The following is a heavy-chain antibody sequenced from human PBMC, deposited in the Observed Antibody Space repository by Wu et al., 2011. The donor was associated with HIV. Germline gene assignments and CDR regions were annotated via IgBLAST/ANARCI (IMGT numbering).Heavy chain of an antibody. CDR3: ARDRGIGSGYYNNPRENAFDI. V-gene: IGHV1-2*02. Sequence: QVQLVQSGAEVKKPGASVKVSCKASGYAFTGYYMHWVRQAPGQGLEWMGWINPNSGGTNYAQKFQGRVTMTRDTSISTAYMELSRLRSDDTAVYYCARDRGIGSGYYNNPRENAFDIWGQGTMVTVSS. CDR2: INPNSGGT. D-gene: IGHD5-12*01. J-gene: IGHJ3*02. CDR1: GYAFTGYY.